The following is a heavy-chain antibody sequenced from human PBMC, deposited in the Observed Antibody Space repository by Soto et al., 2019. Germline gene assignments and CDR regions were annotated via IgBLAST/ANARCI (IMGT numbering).Heavy chain of an antibody. J-gene: IGHJ3*02. D-gene: IGHD5-18*01. CDR2: ISSSGSTI. V-gene: IGHV3-48*03. Sequence: GGSLRLSCAASGFTFSSYEMNWVRQAPGKGLEWVSYISSSGSTIYYADSVKGRFTISRDNAKNSLYLQMNSLRAEDTAVYCCARGDGYSYGFDAFDIWGQGTMVTVSS. CDR1: GFTFSSYE. CDR3: ARGDGYSYGFDAFDI.